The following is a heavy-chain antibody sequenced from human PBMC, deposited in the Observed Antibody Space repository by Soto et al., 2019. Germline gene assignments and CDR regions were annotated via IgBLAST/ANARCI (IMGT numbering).Heavy chain of an antibody. CDR2: ISAYNGNT. J-gene: IGHJ6*02. D-gene: IGHD3-3*01. CDR3: AREYFWSGYSNYYYYGMDV. V-gene: IGHV1-18*01. CDR1: GYTFTSYG. Sequence: ASVKVTCEASGYTFTSYGISWVRQAPGQGLEWMGWISAYNGNTNYAQKLQGRVTMTTDTSTSTAYMELRSLRSDDTAVYYCAREYFWSGYSNYYYYGMDVWGQGTTVTVSS.